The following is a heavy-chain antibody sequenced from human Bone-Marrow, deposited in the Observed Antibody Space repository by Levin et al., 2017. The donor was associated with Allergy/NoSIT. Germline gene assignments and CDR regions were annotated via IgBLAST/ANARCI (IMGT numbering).Heavy chain of an antibody. CDR3: VRGAKSGFDY. CDR1: GDSVSTSSVA. V-gene: IGHV6-1*01. Sequence: PSETLSLTCAISGDSVSTSSVAWNWIRQSPSRGLAWLGRTYYRSKWSNDYAVSVKSRITINPDTSRNQFSLQLNSVTPEDTAVYYCVRGAKSGFDYWGQGTLVTVSS. D-gene: IGHD1-26*01. J-gene: IGHJ4*02. CDR2: TYYRSKWSN.